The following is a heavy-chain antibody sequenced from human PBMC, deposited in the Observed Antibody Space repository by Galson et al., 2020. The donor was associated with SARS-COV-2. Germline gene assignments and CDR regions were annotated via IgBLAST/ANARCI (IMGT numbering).Heavy chain of an antibody. Sequence: SETLSLTCAVSGGSISSGGYSWSWIRPPPGKGRVWVGYIYRSGSSYYNPSLRSRVTISIDRSKNQFSLKLSSVTAADTAVYYCARSTYDIVGPSWFDPWGQGTLVTVSS. CDR1: GGSISSGGYS. V-gene: IGHV4-30-2*01. J-gene: IGHJ5*02. CDR3: ARSTYDIVGPSWFDP. CDR2: IYRSGSS. D-gene: IGHD3-9*01.